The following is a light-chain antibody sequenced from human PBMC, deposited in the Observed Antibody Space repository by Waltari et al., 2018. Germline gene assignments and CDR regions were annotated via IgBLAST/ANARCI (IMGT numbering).Light chain of an antibody. CDR2: DAS. V-gene: IGKV3-11*01. J-gene: IGKJ2*01. CDR1: QSVSSS. Sequence: EIVLTQSPATLSLSPGERATLSCRASQSVSSSLAWYQQTPGQDPRLLIYDASNRATGIPARFSGSRSGTDFTLTISSLEPEDFTVYYCQLRTNLMFTFGQGSKLEI. CDR3: QLRTNLMFT.